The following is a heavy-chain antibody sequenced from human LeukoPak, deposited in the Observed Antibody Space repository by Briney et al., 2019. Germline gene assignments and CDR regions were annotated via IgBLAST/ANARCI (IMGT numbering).Heavy chain of an antibody. Sequence: ASVKVSCKASGYTFTDFGFIWVRQAPGQGLEGMGWVSTDNGDTDYAKKFQDRVTMTTESSTQTTFMELRNLRSDDTAVYYCARAESMALYFLYWGQGTLVSVSS. CDR1: GYTFTDFG. J-gene: IGHJ1*01. V-gene: IGHV1-18*01. D-gene: IGHD1-14*01. CDR2: VSTDNGDT. CDR3: ARAESMALYFLY.